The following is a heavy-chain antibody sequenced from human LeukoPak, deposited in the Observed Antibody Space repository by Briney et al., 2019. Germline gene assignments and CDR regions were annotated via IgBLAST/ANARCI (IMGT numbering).Heavy chain of an antibody. CDR2: INHSGST. V-gene: IGHV4-34*01. CDR3: AILPRDY. CDR1: GGSFSGYY. Sequence: SETLSLTCAVYGGSFSGYYWSWIRQPPGKGLEWIGEINHSGSTNYNPSLKSRVTISVDTSKNQFSLKLSAVAAAYTAVYYCAILPRDYWGQGTLVTVSS. J-gene: IGHJ4*02.